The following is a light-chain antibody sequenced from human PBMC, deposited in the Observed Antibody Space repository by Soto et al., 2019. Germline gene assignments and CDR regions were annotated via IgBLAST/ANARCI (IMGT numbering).Light chain of an antibody. CDR2: QVT. CDR1: GSDIATFNY. CDR3: NSYSSTSFYV. J-gene: IGLJ1*01. V-gene: IGLV2-14*01. Sequence: QSVLAQPASVSGSPGQSITISCTGSGSDIATFNYVSWYQQYPGKAPKLLIYQVTSRASGVSHRFSGSKSGNTAALTISGLQPEDEAEYYCNSYSSTSFYVFGTGTKVT.